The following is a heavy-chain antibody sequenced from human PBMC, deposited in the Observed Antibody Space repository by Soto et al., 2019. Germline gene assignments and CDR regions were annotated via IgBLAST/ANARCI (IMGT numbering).Heavy chain of an antibody. D-gene: IGHD3-9*01. Sequence: SETLSLTCAVYGGSFSGYYWSWIRQPPGKGLEWIGEINHSGSTNYNPSLKSRVTISVDTSKNQFSLKLSSVTAADTAVYYCARGSGLRYFDWSPKNYFDYWGQGTLVTVSS. CDR2: INHSGST. CDR1: GGSFSGYY. CDR3: ARGSGLRYFDWSPKNYFDY. V-gene: IGHV4-34*01. J-gene: IGHJ4*02.